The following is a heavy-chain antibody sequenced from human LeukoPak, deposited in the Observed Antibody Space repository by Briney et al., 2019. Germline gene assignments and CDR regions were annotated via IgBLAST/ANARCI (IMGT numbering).Heavy chain of an antibody. Sequence: PGGSLRLSCAASGFTFDDYTMHWVRQAPGKGLEWVSLISWDGGSTYYADSVKGRFTISRDNAKNSLYLQMNSLRAEDTAVYYCARMGQLGPYYYYGMDVWGQGTTVTVSS. D-gene: IGHD6-13*01. J-gene: IGHJ6*02. V-gene: IGHV3-43*01. CDR1: GFTFDDYT. CDR3: ARMGQLGPYYYYGMDV. CDR2: ISWDGGST.